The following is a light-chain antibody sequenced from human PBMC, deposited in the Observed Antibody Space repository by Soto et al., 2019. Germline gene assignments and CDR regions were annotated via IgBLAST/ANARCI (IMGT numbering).Light chain of an antibody. CDR1: QSVSYTF. V-gene: IGKV3-20*01. Sequence: EIVLTQSPGTLSLSPGERATLSCRASQSVSYTFLAWYQQKPGQAPRLLIHGAFSRATGIPDRVSGSGSGTDVTLTSSTLEPEDAAVYYCQQYGTSPLTFGGGTKVEIK. CDR2: GAF. CDR3: QQYGTSPLT. J-gene: IGKJ4*02.